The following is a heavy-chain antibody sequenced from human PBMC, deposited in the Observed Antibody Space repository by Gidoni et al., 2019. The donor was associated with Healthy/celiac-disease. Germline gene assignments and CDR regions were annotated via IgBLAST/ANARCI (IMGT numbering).Heavy chain of an antibody. CDR2: ISGSGGST. V-gene: IGHV3-23*01. J-gene: IGHJ4*02. D-gene: IGHD2-2*01. Sequence: EVQLLESGGGLVQPGGSLRLSCAASGFTFSSYAMRGVRQAPGKGLEWGSAISGSGGSTYYADSVKGRFTISRDNSKNTLYLQMNSLRAEDTAVYYCANDIVVVPAAPQFGYWGQGTLVTVSS. CDR1: GFTFSSYA. CDR3: ANDIVVVPAAPQFGY.